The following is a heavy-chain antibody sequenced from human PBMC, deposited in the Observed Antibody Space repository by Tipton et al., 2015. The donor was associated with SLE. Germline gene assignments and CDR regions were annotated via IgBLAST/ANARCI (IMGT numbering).Heavy chain of an antibody. CDR1: GYTFTDYY. CDR3: ARGDFSYYFDY. V-gene: IGHV1-2*02. Sequence: QSGPEVKKPGASVKVSCKASGYTFTDYYIHWVRQAPGRGPEWVGWINPDSGATDYAQKLQGRVTMTRDTSISTAYMELSRLRSDDTAVYYCARGDFSYYFDYWGQGTLVTVSS. D-gene: IGHD2/OR15-2a*01. J-gene: IGHJ4*02. CDR2: INPDSGAT.